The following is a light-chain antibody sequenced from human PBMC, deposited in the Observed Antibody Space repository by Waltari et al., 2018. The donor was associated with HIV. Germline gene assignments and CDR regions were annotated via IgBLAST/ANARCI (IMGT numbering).Light chain of an antibody. CDR3: QLWDVRSDHRV. Sequence: SYVLPPSPSVSVAQGQTAGITCGGDNIGCTTLHWYQQKPGQAPVLVIYDDDNRPSGIPERFSGSNSGNTATLSISRVEAGDEADYYCQLWDVRSDHRVFGGGTKLTVV. CDR2: DDD. J-gene: IGLJ3*02. V-gene: IGLV3-21*02. CDR1: NIGCTT.